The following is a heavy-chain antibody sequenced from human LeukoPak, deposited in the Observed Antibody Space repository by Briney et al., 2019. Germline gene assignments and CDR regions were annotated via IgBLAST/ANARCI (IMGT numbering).Heavy chain of an antibody. CDR3: ARDEKQLVPSGYFDC. CDR1: GYTFTGYY. CDR2: INPNSGGT. J-gene: IGHJ4*02. V-gene: IGHV1-2*02. Sequence: ASVKASCKASGYTFTGYYMHWVRQAPGQGLEWMGWINPNSGGTNYAQKFQGRVTMTRDTSISTAYMELSRLRSDDTAVYYCARDEKQLVPSGYFDCWRQGTVVTVSS. D-gene: IGHD6-6*01.